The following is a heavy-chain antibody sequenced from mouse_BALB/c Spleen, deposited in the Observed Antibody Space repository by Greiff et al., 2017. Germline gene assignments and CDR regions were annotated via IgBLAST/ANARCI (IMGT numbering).Heavy chain of an antibody. D-gene: IGHD2-3*01. CDR2: IRNKANGYTT. V-gene: IGHV7-3*02. CDR3: ARAYDGYYFDY. J-gene: IGHJ2*01. CDR1: GFTFTDYS. Sequence: EVMLVESGGGLVQPGGSLRLSCATSGFTFTDYSMSWVRQPPGKALEWLGFIRNKANGYTTEYSASVKGRFTISRDNSQSILYLQMNTLRAEDSATYYCARAYDGYYFDYWGQGTTLTVSS.